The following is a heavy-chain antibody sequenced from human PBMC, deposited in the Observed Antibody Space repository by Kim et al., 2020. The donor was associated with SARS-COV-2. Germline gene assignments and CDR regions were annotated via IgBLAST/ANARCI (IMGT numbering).Heavy chain of an antibody. CDR2: IYYSGST. J-gene: IGHJ6*02. CDR3: ARVYTFTIPYAPEYYYCGMDV. Sequence: SETLSLTCTVSGGSISSYYWSWIRQPPGKGLEWIGYIYYSGSTNYNPSLKSRVTISVDTSKNQFSLKLSSVTAADTAVYYCARVYTFTIPYAPEYYYCGMDVWGQGTTVTVSS. D-gene: IGHD3-9*01. V-gene: IGHV4-59*01. CDR1: GGSISSYY.